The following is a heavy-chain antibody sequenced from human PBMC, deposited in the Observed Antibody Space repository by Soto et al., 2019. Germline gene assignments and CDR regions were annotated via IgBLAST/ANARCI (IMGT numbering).Heavy chain of an antibody. CDR1: GFTFSSYA. CDR2: ISSNGGST. D-gene: IGHD6-19*01. V-gene: IGHV3-64*01. Sequence: EVQLVESGGGLVQPGGSLRLSCAASGFTFSSYAMHWVRQAPGKGLEYVSAISSNGGSTYYANSVKGRFTISRDNSXXTLYLQMGSLRAEDMAVYYCARERAVAGTSYGMDVWGQGTTVTVSS. CDR3: ARERAVAGTSYGMDV. J-gene: IGHJ6*02.